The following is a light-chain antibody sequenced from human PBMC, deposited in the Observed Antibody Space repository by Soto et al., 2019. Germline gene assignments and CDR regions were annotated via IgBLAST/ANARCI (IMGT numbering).Light chain of an antibody. V-gene: IGKV3-15*01. J-gene: IGKJ5*01. CDR2: GAS. Sequence: EIVMTQSPATLSVSPGERATLSCRASQSVSSNLAWYQQKPGQAPRLLIYGASTRATGIPARFSGSGSGTDFTLTISSLEPEDFALYYCQQRNTWPPITFGQGTRPENK. CDR1: QSVSSN. CDR3: QQRNTWPPIT.